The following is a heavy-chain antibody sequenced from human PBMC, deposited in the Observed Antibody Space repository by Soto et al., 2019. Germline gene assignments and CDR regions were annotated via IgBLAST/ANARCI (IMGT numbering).Heavy chain of an antibody. CDR2: IYYSGST. CDR1: GGSISSGDYY. CDR3: TGDSRYYYYGMDV. Sequence: SETLSLTCTVSGGSISSGDYYWSWIRQPPGKGLEWIGYIYYSGSTYYNPSLKSRVTISVDTSKNQFSLKLSSVTAADTAVYYCTGDSRYYYYGMDVWGQGTTVTVSS. V-gene: IGHV4-30-4*01. J-gene: IGHJ6*02. D-gene: IGHD3-16*01.